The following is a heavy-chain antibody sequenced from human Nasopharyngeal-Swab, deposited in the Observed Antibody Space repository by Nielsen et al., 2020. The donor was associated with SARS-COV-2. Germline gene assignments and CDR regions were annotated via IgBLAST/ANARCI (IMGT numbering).Heavy chain of an antibody. CDR3: ARVLSYYDFWSGYYTGKGLLDY. Sequence: WIRQPPGKGLEWVANIKQDGSEKYYVDSVKGRFTISRDNAKNSLYLQMNSLRAEDTAVYYCARVLSYYDFWSGYYTGKGLLDYWGQGTLVTVSS. CDR2: IKQDGSEK. D-gene: IGHD3-3*01. V-gene: IGHV3-7*03. J-gene: IGHJ4*02.